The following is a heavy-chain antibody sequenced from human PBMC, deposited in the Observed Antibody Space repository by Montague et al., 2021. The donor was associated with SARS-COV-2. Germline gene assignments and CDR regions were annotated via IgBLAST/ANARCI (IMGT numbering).Heavy chain of an antibody. J-gene: IGHJ4*02. D-gene: IGHD5-18*01. CDR3: AREPKPVGYSYGYTFFDY. CDR2: ISYNVRNK. Sequence: SLRLSCAASGFTFSSYALHWVRQAPGKGPEWVAVISYNVRNKQXXXSXXXRAXISRDNSKNTLYLQVDSLRTDDTAVYYCAREPKPVGYSYGYTFFDYWGQGTLVTVSS. CDR1: GFTFSSYA. V-gene: IGHV3-30*03.